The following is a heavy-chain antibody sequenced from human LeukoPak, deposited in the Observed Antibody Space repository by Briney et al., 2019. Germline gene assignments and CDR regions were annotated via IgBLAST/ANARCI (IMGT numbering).Heavy chain of an antibody. CDR2: IIPIFGTA. V-gene: IGHV1-69*13. J-gene: IGHJ4*02. Sequence: WASVKVSCKASGGTFSSYAISWVRQAPGQGLEWMGGIIPIFGTANYAQKFQGRVTITADESTSTAYMELSSLRSEDTAVYYCARGDDSGYYDYFDYWGQGALVTVSS. CDR1: GGTFSSYA. CDR3: ARGDDSGYYDYFDY. D-gene: IGHD3-22*01.